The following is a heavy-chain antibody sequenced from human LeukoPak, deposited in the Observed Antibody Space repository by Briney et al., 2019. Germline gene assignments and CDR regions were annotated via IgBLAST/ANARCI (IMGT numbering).Heavy chain of an antibody. CDR1: GFTFSSYA. D-gene: IGHD2-2*01. CDR3: AKGDIVVVPAAHPY. Sequence: GGSLRLSCAASGFTFSSYAMHWVRQAPGKGLEWVAVISYDGSNKYYADSVKGRFTIPRDNSKNTLYLQMNSLRAEDTAVYYCAKGDIVVVPAAHPYWGQGTLVTVSS. J-gene: IGHJ4*02. CDR2: ISYDGSNK. V-gene: IGHV3-30-3*01.